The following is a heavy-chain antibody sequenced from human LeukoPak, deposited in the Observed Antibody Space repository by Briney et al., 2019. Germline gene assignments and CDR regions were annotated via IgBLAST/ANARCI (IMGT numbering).Heavy chain of an antibody. D-gene: IGHD1-1*01. J-gene: IGHJ3*02. CDR3: AKDSFDHNGIYDAFDI. V-gene: IGHV3-23*01. CDR2: TGSSET. Sequence: GGSLRLSCAASGFNFNIFAMSWVRQSPGKGLEWVSTTGSSETYYADSVKGRFTISRDNSKNRLYLQMNSVRADDTAVYYCAKDSFDHNGIYDAFDIWGQGTLVTVSS. CDR1: GFNFNIFA.